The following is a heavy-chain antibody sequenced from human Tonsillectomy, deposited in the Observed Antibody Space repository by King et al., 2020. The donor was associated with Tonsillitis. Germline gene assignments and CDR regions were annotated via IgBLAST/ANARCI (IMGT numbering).Heavy chain of an antibody. CDR3: ARCGNWFDP. CDR2: IYYSGST. D-gene: IGHD1-26*01. CDR1: GGSISSYY. Sequence: VQLQESGPGLVKPSETLSLTCTVSGGSISSYYWSWIRQPPGKGLEWIGYIYYSGSTNYNPSLKSRVTISVDTSKNQFSLKLSSVTAADTAVYYCARCGNWFDPWGQGTLVTVSS. J-gene: IGHJ5*02. V-gene: IGHV4-59*08.